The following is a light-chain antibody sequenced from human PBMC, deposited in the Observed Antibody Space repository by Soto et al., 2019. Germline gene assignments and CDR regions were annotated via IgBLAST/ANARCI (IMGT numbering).Light chain of an antibody. CDR2: EVT. CDR3: SSYTSTTAIFV. Sequence: QSALTQPASVSGSPGQSSTISCTGTSSDLGGYTYVSGYQQQPGKVPKLIIFEVTTRPSGVSNRFAGSKSGNTATLTLAGLAADDEHDYYCSSYTSTTAIFVFGTGTKVTVL. J-gene: IGLJ1*01. CDR1: SSDLGGYTY. V-gene: IGLV2-14*01.